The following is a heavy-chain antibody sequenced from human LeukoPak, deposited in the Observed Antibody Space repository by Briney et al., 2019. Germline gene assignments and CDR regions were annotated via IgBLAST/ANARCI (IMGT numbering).Heavy chain of an antibody. CDR2: ISGSGGST. Sequence: GGSLRLSCAASGFTFSSYAMSWLRQAPGKGLEWVSAISGSGGSTYYADSVKGRFTISRDNSKNTLYLQMNSLRAEDTAVYYCANEDYGDYVHDYWGQGTLVTVSS. CDR3: ANEDYGDYVHDY. CDR1: GFTFSSYA. D-gene: IGHD4-17*01. V-gene: IGHV3-23*01. J-gene: IGHJ4*02.